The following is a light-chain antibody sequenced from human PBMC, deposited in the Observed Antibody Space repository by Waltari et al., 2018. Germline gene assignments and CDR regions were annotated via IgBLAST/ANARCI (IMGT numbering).Light chain of an antibody. CDR3: QQYSSESYT. Sequence: DIQMTQSPSTLSASVGDRVTITCRASQSIGYWLAWYQQKPGKAPKLLIQKASSLQGGIPSRFVGSGSGTEFTLTISSLQPDDSATYHCQQYSSESYTFGQGTKLEIK. CDR1: QSIGYW. J-gene: IGKJ2*01. V-gene: IGKV1-5*03. CDR2: KAS.